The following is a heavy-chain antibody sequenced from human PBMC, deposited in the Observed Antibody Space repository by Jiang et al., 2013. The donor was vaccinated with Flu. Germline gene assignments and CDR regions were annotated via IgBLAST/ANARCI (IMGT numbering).Heavy chain of an antibody. CDR3: ARFASTYDYSNYAPYNWFDP. CDR2: IYYSGST. Sequence: GPGLVKPSETLSLTCTVSGGSISSYYWSWIRQPPGKGLEWIGYIYYSGSTNYNPSLKSRVTISVDTSKNQFSLKLSSVTAADTAVYYCARFASTYDYSNYAPYNWFDPWGQGTLVTVSS. J-gene: IGHJ5*02. CDR1: GGSISSYY. D-gene: IGHD4-11*01. V-gene: IGHV4-59*01.